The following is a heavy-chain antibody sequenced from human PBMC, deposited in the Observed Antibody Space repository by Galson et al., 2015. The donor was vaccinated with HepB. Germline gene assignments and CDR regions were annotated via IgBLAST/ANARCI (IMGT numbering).Heavy chain of an antibody. CDR1: GFTFSSYS. J-gene: IGHJ6*02. CDR3: ARYGRLVDYYYGMDV. V-gene: IGHV3-48*01. D-gene: IGHD6-25*01. Sequence: SLRLSCAASGFTFSSYSMNWVRQAPGKGLEWVSYISSSSSTIYYADSVKGRFTISRDNAKNSLYLQMNSLRAEDTAVYYCARYGRLVDYYYGMDVWGQGTTVTVSS. CDR2: ISSSSSTI.